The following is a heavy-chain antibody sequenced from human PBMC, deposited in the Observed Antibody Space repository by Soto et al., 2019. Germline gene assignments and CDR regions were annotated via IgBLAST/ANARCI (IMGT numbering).Heavy chain of an antibody. CDR3: ATRIYGTYYFDP. V-gene: IGHV4-4*02. J-gene: IGHJ4*02. Sequence: SETLSLTCAVSGDSISSSNWWSWVRRPPGKGLEWIGQIYQTGSTDYSPSLMSRVTISVDRSKNQFSLNLSSVTAADTAVYYCATRIYGTYYFDPWGQGTLVTVSS. CDR2: IYQTGST. CDR1: GDSISSSNW. D-gene: IGHD3-10*01.